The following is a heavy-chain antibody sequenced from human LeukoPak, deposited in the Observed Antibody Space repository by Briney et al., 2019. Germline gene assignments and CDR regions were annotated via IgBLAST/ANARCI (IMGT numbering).Heavy chain of an antibody. J-gene: IGHJ4*02. CDR3: AKETTVTTYGAPFEY. CDR2: ISGSGGKT. Sequence: GGSLRLSCAASGFTFSSYAMNWVRQAPGKGLEWVSAISGSGGKTYYAGSVKGRFTISRDNSKNTLYLQMNSLRVDDTAVYYCAKETTVTTYGAPFEYRGQGTLVTVSS. CDR1: GFTFSSYA. D-gene: IGHD4-17*01. V-gene: IGHV3-23*01.